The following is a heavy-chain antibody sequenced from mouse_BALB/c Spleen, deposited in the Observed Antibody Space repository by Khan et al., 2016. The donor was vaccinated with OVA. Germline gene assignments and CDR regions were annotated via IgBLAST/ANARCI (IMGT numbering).Heavy chain of an antibody. Sequence: QVQLKESGPGLVAPSQSLSITCTISGFSLTNYGVHWIRQPPGKGLEWLVVIWSDGSATDNSALKSRLNISKDNSKNQVFLKMNSLQTDDTAMYYCARQPYYHYYIMDYWGQGTSVTVSS. CDR3: ARQPYYHYYIMDY. D-gene: IGHD2-10*01. V-gene: IGHV2-6-1*01. J-gene: IGHJ4*01. CDR2: IWSDGSA. CDR1: GFSLTNYG.